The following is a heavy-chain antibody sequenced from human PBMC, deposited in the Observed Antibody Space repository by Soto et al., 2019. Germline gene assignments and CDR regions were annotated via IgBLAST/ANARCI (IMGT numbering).Heavy chain of an antibody. V-gene: IGHV4-39*02. CDR3: ARVGPWVPYYYDSSPYTFENWFDP. CDR2: IYFTGNT. D-gene: IGHD3-22*01. J-gene: IGHJ5*02. Sequence: PSETLSLTCSASGGSITSSSHFWGWVRQPPGKGLEWIGTIYFTGNTYYTPSLKSRLTMSIDMTNNHVSLILNSVTAADTAVYYCARVGPWVPYYYDSSPYTFENWFDPWGQGTLVTVS. CDR1: GGSITSSSHF.